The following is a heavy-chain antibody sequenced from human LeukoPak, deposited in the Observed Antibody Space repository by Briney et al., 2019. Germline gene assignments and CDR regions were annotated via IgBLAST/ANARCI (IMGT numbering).Heavy chain of an antibody. V-gene: IGHV3-48*03. Sequence: PGGSLRLSCAGSGFTFSSYEMNWVRQAPGKGLEWVSYISSSGSTIYYADSVKGRFTISRDNAKNSLYLQMNSLRAEDTAVYYCARPPAARRGDYWGQGTLVTVSS. CDR2: ISSSGSTI. CDR3: ARPPAARRGDY. CDR1: GFTFSSYE. J-gene: IGHJ4*02. D-gene: IGHD6-6*01.